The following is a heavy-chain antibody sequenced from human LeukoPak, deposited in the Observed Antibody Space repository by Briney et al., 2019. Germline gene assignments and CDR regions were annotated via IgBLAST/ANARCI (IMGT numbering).Heavy chain of an antibody. J-gene: IGHJ5*02. CDR1: GYTFTSYG. Sequence: GASVKVSCKASGYTFTSYGISWVRQAPGQGLEWMGWISAHNGNTNYAQKLQGRVTMTTDTSTSRAYMELRSLRSDDTAVYYCARMVAAAGLNWFDPWGQGTLVTVSS. CDR2: ISAHNGNT. D-gene: IGHD6-13*01. CDR3: ARMVAAAGLNWFDP. V-gene: IGHV1-18*01.